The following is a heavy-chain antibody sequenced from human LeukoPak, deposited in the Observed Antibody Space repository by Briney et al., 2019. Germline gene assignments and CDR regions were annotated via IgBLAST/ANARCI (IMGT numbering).Heavy chain of an antibody. D-gene: IGHD3-10*02. J-gene: IGHJ3*02. CDR2: INSDGSST. CDR3: ARGPGSYYVGSDWAFDI. V-gene: IGHV3-74*01. Sequence: GGSLRLSCAASGFTFSSYWMHWVRQAPGKGLVWVSRINSDGSSTSYADSVKGRFTISRDNAKNTLYLQMNSLRAEDTAVYYCARGPGSYYVGSDWAFDIWGQGTMVTVSS. CDR1: GFTFSSYW.